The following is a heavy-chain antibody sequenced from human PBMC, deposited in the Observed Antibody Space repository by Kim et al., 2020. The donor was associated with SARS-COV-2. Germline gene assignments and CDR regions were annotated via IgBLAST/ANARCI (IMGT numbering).Heavy chain of an antibody. Sequence: ASVKVSCKASGYILTSCYMHWVRQAPGQGLEWMGIINPTGGSTSYAQKFQGRVTMTRDTSTSTVYMELNSLKSEDTAVYYCARDLPESMTMTDSSGYFDYWGQGTLVTVSS. CDR3: ARDLPESMTMTDSSGYFDY. CDR1: GYILTSCY. CDR2: INPTGGST. J-gene: IGHJ4*02. D-gene: IGHD3-22*01. V-gene: IGHV1-46*01.